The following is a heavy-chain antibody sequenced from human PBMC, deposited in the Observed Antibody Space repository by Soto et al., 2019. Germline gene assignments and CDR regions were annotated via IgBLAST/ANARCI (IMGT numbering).Heavy chain of an antibody. D-gene: IGHD3-9*01. J-gene: IGHJ6*02. CDR2: ISGSGGST. CDR3: ARDYNPLRYFDWLPNYYYYYGMDV. Sequence: GGSLRLSCAASGFTFSSYAMSWVRQAPGKGLEWVSAISGSGGSTYYADSVKGRFTISRDNSKNTLYLQMNSLRAEDTAVYYCARDYNPLRYFDWLPNYYYYYGMDVWGQGXTVTVSS. V-gene: IGHV3-23*01. CDR1: GFTFSSYA.